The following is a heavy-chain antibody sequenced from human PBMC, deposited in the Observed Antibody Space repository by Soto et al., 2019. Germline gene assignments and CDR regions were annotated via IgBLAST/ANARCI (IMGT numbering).Heavy chain of an antibody. J-gene: IGHJ5*02. CDR3: ARDQSGRAVAGTSSPVGWFDP. CDR2: INPSGGST. CDR1: GYTFTSYY. D-gene: IGHD6-19*01. Sequence: ASVKVSCKASGYTFTSYYMHWVRQAPGQGLEWMGIINPSGGSTSYAQKFQGRVTMTRDTSTSTVYMELSSLRSEDTAVYYCARDQSGRAVAGTSSPVGWFDPWGQGTLVTVSS. V-gene: IGHV1-46*01.